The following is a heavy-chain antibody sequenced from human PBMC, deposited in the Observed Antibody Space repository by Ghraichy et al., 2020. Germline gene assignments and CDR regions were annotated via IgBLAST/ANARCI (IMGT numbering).Heavy chain of an antibody. CDR1: GFTFDDYA. Sequence: PLRLSCAASGFTFDDYAMHWVRQAPGKGLEWVSGISWNSGSIGYANSVKGRFTISRDNAKNSLYLQMNSLRAEDTALYYCTRTRCSSSRCYFDYWGQGTLVTVSS. CDR2: ISWNSGSI. V-gene: IGHV3-9*01. CDR3: TRTRCSSSRCYFDY. J-gene: IGHJ4*02. D-gene: IGHD6-6*01.